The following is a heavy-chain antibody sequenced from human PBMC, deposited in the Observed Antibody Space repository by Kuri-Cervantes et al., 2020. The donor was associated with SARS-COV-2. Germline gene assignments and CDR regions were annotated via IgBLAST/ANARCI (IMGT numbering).Heavy chain of an antibody. Sequence: GSLRLSCTVSGYSISSGYYWGWIRQPPGKGLEWIGSIYYSGSTYYNPSLKSRVTISVDTSKNQFSLKLSSVTAADTAVYYCARCPWGDGFDYWGQGTLVTVSS. D-gene: IGHD5-24*01. V-gene: IGHV4-38-2*02. J-gene: IGHJ4*02. CDR2: IYYSGST. CDR1: GYSISSGYY. CDR3: ARCPWGDGFDY.